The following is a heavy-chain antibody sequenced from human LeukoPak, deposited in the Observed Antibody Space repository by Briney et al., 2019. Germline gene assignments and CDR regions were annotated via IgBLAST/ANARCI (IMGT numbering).Heavy chain of an antibody. Sequence: PGGSLRLSCAASGFTFSSYAMSWVRQAPVKGLQWVSSISSGGSTYYADSVKGRFTVSRDNSKNTLYLQMNSLRAEDTAVYYCAKLGCSSTTCYSNCWGQGTLVTVSS. D-gene: IGHD2-2*01. V-gene: IGHV3-23*01. J-gene: IGHJ4*02. CDR1: GFTFSSYA. CDR2: ISSGGST. CDR3: AKLGCSSTTCYSNC.